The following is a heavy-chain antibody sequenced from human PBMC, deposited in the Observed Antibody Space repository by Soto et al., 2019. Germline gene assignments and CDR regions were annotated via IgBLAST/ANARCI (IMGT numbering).Heavy chain of an antibody. J-gene: IGHJ5*02. CDR2: ISAHNGNT. CDR3: AIDTMITANWFDP. CDR1: GYTFSSYG. D-gene: IGHD3-22*01. Sequence: QVQLMQSGPEVKKPGASVKVSCKASGYTFSSYGISWVRQAPGQGLEWMGWISAHNGNTEYAQSLQGRVSMTTDTSTSTAYMELRSLRSDDTAVYYCAIDTMITANWFDPWGQGTLVTVSS. V-gene: IGHV1-18*01.